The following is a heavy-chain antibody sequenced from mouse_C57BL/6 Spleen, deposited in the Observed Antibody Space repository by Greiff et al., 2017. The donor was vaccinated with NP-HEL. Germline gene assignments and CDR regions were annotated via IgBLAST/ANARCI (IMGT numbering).Heavy chain of an antibody. CDR1: GYTFTSYW. D-gene: IGHD1-1*01. CDR2: IYPSDSET. CDR3: ARNYYGSSFY. Sequence: VQLQQSGAELVRPGSSVKLSCKASGYTFTSYWMDWVKQRPGQGLEWIGNIYPSDSETHYNQKFKDKATLTVDKSSSTAYMQLSSLTSEDSAVYYCARNYYGSSFYWGQGTTLTVSS. V-gene: IGHV1-61*01. J-gene: IGHJ2*01.